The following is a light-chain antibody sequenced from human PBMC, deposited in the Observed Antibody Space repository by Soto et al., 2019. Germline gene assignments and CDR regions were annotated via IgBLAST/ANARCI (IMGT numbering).Light chain of an antibody. CDR2: KAS. CDR3: QQYDYYPYT. Sequence: DIQMTQSPSTLSASVGDRVTITCRASQSISSWLAWYQQKPGEAPKILIYKASTLESGVPSRFSGSGSGTEFTLTISSLQPDDFATYYCQQYDYYPYTFGQGT. CDR1: QSISSW. V-gene: IGKV1-5*03. J-gene: IGKJ2*01.